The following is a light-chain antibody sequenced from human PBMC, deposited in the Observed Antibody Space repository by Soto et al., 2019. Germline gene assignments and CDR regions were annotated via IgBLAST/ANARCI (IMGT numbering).Light chain of an antibody. CDR2: GAH. CDR3: QQYNNWWT. CDR1: QSVSNN. J-gene: IGKJ1*01. Sequence: EIVMTQSPATLSVSPGERATLSCRASQSVSNNLAWYQKKPGQAPRLLIYGAHTRATGIPARFSGSGSGTDFTLTISSLQSEDFAVYYCQQYNNWWTFGQGTKVEIK. V-gene: IGKV3-15*01.